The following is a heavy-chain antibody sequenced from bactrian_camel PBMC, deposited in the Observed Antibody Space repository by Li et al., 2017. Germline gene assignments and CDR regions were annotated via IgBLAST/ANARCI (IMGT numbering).Heavy chain of an antibody. Sequence: VQLVESGGGSVQAGGSLILSCAASGLTYSTYCMAWFRQAPEKEREWVADIGSDGSSRYADSVKGRFTISKDNDKNTWYLQMNSQKPEDTAMYYCAADGATWKAGWWLVDEFENRGQGTQVTVS. CDR1: GLTYSTYC. J-gene: IGHJ4*01. CDR3: AADGATWKAGWWLVDEFEN. V-gene: IGHV3S55*01. CDR2: IGSDGSS. D-gene: IGHD2*01.